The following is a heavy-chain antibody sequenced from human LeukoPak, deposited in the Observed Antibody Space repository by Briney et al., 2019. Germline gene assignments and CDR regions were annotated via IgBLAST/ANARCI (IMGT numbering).Heavy chain of an antibody. CDR2: INPNSGGT. V-gene: IGHV1-2*02. CDR3: ARDRIGGYVDY. Sequence: GASVTVSCTASGYTFTGYYMHWVRQAPGQGLEWMGWINPNSGGTNYAQKFQGRVTMTRDTSISTAYMELSRLRSDDTAVYYCARDRIGGYVDYWGQGTLVTVSS. D-gene: IGHD2-15*01. J-gene: IGHJ4*02. CDR1: GYTFTGYY.